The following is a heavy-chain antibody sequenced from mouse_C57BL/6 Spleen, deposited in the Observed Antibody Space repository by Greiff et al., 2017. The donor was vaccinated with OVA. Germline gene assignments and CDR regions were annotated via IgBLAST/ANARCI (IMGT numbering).Heavy chain of an antibody. CDR1: GFNIKDDY. D-gene: IGHD1-1*01. CDR3: TTDTTVLEDY. CDR2: IDPENGDT. J-gene: IGHJ2*01. Sequence: EVQLQQSGAELVRPGASVKLSCTASGFNIKDDYMHWVKQRPEQGLEWIGWIDPENGDTEYASKFQGKATITADTSSNTAYLQLSSLTSEDTAVYYCTTDTTVLEDYWGQGTTLTVSS. V-gene: IGHV14-4*01.